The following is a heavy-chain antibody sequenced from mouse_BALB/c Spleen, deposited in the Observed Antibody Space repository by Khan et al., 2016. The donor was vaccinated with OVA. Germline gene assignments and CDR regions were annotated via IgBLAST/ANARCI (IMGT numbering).Heavy chain of an antibody. Sequence: QVRLQQSGTELVRPGASVKLSCKASGYTFTNYWINWVKQRPGQGLEWIGNIYPSDSYTNYHQKFNDKATLTVDKSSSTAYMQLSSLTSEGSAVYYYTRRGVDGSSFAYWGQGTLVTVSA. V-gene: IGHV1-69*02. CDR1: GYTFTNYW. CDR3: TRRGVDGSSFAY. D-gene: IGHD2-3*01. J-gene: IGHJ3*01. CDR2: IYPSDSYT.